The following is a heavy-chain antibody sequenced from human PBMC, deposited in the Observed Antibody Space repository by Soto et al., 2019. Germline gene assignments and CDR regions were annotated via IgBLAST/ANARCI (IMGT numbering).Heavy chain of an antibody. V-gene: IGHV5-51*01. J-gene: IGHJ4*02. CDR3: ARGDSSDYSTATPADF. Sequence: PGESLKISCSGSGYSFANYWIGWVRQMPGEGLEWMGIIYPADSDTRYSPSFQGQVTLSADTSISTAYLQWNSLKASDTAIYFCARGDSSDYSTATPADFWGQGTLVTVSS. D-gene: IGHD3-22*01. CDR1: GYSFANYW. CDR2: IYPADSDT.